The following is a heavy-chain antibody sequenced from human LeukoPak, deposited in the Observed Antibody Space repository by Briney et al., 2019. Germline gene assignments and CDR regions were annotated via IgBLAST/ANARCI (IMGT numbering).Heavy chain of an antibody. CDR1: GFTFSSYW. CDR2: IKQDGSEK. V-gene: IGHV3-7*01. D-gene: IGHD5-18*01. CDR3: ARDQERGYSPFYYYYYMDV. Sequence: LPGGSLRLSCAASGFTFSSYWMSWVRQAPGKGLEWVANIKQDGSEKYYVDSVKGRFTISRDNAKNSLYLQMNSLRAEDTAVYYCARDQERGYSPFYYYYYMDVWGKGTTVTVSS. J-gene: IGHJ6*03.